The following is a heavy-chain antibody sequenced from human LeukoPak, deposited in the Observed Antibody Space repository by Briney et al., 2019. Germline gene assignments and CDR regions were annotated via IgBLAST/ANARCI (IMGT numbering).Heavy chain of an antibody. CDR1: GGSMISADTY. CDR2: FYYNGRT. Sequence: SETLSLTCTVSGGSMISADTYWTWIRQSPGKGLEWIGYFYYNGRTYYNPSLKSRVTISGDTSKNQFSLELTSVTAADTAVYYCVRGGPDCSTNICYGARFDYWGQGALVTVSS. J-gene: IGHJ4*02. D-gene: IGHD2-2*01. CDR3: VRGGPDCSTNICYGARFDY. V-gene: IGHV4-30-4*01.